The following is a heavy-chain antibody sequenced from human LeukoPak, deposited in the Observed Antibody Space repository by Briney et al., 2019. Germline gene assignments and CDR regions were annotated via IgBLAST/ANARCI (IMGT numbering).Heavy chain of an antibody. CDR1: GFTFSSYA. D-gene: IGHD4-23*01. J-gene: IGHJ4*02. CDR2: ISSSSSTI. Sequence: PGGSLRLSCAASGFTFSSYAMSWVRQAPGKGLEWVSYISSSSSTIYYPDSVKGRFTISRDNAKNSLYLQMNSLRAEDTAVYYCARDPADYGANSGGLDYWGQGTLVTVSS. V-gene: IGHV3-48*01. CDR3: ARDPADYGANSGGLDY.